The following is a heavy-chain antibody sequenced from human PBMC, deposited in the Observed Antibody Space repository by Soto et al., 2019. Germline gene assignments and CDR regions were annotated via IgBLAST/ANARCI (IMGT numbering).Heavy chain of an antibody. CDR3: ARAPWDLDY. Sequence: GGSLRPSCPASGFTFSSYWMSCVRQAPGKGLEWVDNIKKDGSEKYYVDSVKGRFTISRDNAKNSLYLEMNSLRAEDTAVYYCARAPWDLDYWGQGTLVPVSS. V-gene: IGHV3-7*03. D-gene: IGHD1-26*01. CDR2: IKKDGSEK. CDR1: GFTFSSYW. J-gene: IGHJ4*02.